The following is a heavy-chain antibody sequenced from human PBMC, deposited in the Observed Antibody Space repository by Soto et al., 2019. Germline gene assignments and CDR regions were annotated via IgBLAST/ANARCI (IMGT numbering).Heavy chain of an antibody. Sequence: QITLKESGPTLVRPSQTLTLTCTFSGFSLSTSGVGVGWIRQPPGKALEWLALIYWDDDKRYRPSLKSRLTITKDTSQNQVVLTLANSNPVDTATYYCAHRAATTDSYYFDYWGQGTLITVSS. J-gene: IGHJ4*02. CDR3: AHRAATTDSYYFDY. CDR1: GFSLSTSGVG. D-gene: IGHD1-1*01. CDR2: IYWDDDK. V-gene: IGHV2-5*02.